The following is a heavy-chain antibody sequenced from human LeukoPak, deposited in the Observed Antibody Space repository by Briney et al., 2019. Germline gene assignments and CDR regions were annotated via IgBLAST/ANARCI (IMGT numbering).Heavy chain of an antibody. V-gene: IGHV4-39*01. CDR3: ARYQYSSRWFFDY. Sequence: KTSENLSLTCTVSGGSISSSSYYWGWIRQPPGKGLEWIGSIYYSGSTYYNPSLKSRVTMSVDTSKNQFSLKLSSVTAADTAMYYCARYQYSSRWFFDYWGQGTLVTVSS. CDR1: GGSISSSSYY. CDR2: IYYSGST. J-gene: IGHJ4*02. D-gene: IGHD6-13*01.